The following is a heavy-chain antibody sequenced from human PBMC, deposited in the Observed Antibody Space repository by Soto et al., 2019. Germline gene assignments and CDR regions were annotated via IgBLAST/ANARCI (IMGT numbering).Heavy chain of an antibody. CDR2: ISNFWTT. V-gene: IGHV4-30-4*08. D-gene: IGHD6-13*01. CDR3: VRDVGIAASGLSGNDYLSGIVV. J-gene: IGHJ6*02. CDR1: GHSISNIDSF. Sequence: RLEESGPGLVKPAQTLSLSCNVSGHSISNIDSFWTWIRQPPGKGLEWLGYISNFWTTNYKPSLNLRLTTSLDRSKDQISRPLTSLTAADAAVYSCVRDVGIAASGLSGNDYLSGIVVCGQGTTVIVS.